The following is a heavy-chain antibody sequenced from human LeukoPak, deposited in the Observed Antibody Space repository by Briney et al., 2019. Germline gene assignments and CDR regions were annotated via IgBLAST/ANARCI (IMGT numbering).Heavy chain of an antibody. CDR2: IYYSGST. J-gene: IGHJ3*02. D-gene: IGHD2-15*01. Sequence: SETLSLTCTVSGASISSYYWSWIRQPPGKGLEWIGYIYYSGSTNYNPSLKSRVTISVDTSKNQFSLKLSSVTAADTAVYYCARNASSRGAGAFDSWGQGTMVTVSS. CDR3: ARNASSRGAGAFDS. V-gene: IGHV4-59*01. CDR1: GASISSYY.